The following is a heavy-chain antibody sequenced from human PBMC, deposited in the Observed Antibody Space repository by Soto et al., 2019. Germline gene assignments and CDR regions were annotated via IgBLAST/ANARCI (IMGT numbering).Heavy chain of an antibody. CDR2: ISAYNDDT. Sequence: QVHLVQSGAEVKKPGASVKVSCKSSGYTFTNHGLNWVRQAPGQGPEWMGWISAYNDDTNFAQKFQGRVTMTTDTSTSTAYMELRSLTSDDTVVYYCARQKMAGNFDYWGQGTLVTVSS. D-gene: IGHD6-19*01. J-gene: IGHJ4*02. CDR3: ARQKMAGNFDY. CDR1: GYTFTNHG. V-gene: IGHV1-18*01.